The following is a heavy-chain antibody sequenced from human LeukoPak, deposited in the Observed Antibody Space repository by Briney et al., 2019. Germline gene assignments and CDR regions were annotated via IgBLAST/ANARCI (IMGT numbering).Heavy chain of an antibody. J-gene: IGHJ4*02. CDR1: GFTFSNYA. D-gene: IGHD5-24*01. V-gene: IGHV3-23*05. Sequence: GGSLRLSCAASGFTFSNYAINGVRQAPGRGLEWVSIIFGNGRTAYSDSAKGRFTISRDNSKNTVHLQMDNLRAEDTAVYYCAKDYRPDGFNDIDYWGQGTQVTVSS. CDR2: IFGNGRTA. CDR3: AKDYRPDGFNDIDY.